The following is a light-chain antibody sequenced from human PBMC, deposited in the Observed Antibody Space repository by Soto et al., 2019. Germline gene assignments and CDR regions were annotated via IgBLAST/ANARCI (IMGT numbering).Light chain of an antibody. CDR1: SSDVGGYNY. CDR3: KSYTGINNWV. V-gene: IGLV2-14*01. CDR2: DVS. J-gene: IGLJ3*02. Sequence: QSALTQPASVSGSPGQSITISCTGTSSDVGGYNYVSWYQQHPGKAPKFMIYDVSNRPSGVSNRFSGSKSGNTASLTISGLQAEDEADYFCKSYTGINNWVFGGGTKVTVL.